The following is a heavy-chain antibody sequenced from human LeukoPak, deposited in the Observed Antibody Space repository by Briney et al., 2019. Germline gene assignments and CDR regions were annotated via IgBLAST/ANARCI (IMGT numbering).Heavy chain of an antibody. V-gene: IGHV4-61*02. CDR3: ASHSLASYSSSWYEYYFDY. CDR2: IYTSGST. Sequence: SQTLSLTCTVSGGSISSGSYYWSWIRQPAGKGLEWIGRIYTSGSTNYNPSLKSRVTISVDTSKNQFSLKLSSVTAADTAVYYCASHSLASYSSSWYEYYFDYWGQGTLVTVSS. D-gene: IGHD6-13*01. CDR1: GGSISSGSYY. J-gene: IGHJ4*02.